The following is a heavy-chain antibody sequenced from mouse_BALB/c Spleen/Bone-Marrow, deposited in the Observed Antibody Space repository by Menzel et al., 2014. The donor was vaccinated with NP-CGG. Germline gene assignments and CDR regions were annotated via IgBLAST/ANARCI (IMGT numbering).Heavy chain of an antibody. D-gene: IGHD2-2*01. CDR1: GASITSGY. V-gene: IGHV3-8*02. CDR3: AGGYDDFDS. CDR2: ISYSGNT. Sequence: EVQLQQSGPSLVKTSPTLSLTCFVTGASITSGYWNWTRKFPGKKLEYMGYISYSGNTYYNPSLKSRISITRDTSKNQYHLHLISVTSDDTAAYYCAGGYDDFDSGGHGPPLTVSS. J-gene: IGHJ2*01.